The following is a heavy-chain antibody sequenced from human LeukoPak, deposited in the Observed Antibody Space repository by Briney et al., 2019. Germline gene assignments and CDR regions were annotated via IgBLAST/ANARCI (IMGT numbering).Heavy chain of an antibody. CDR3: ARGRYDYMTGYYYGMDV. V-gene: IGHV3-21*01. Sequence: GGSLRLSCAASGFTFSDYRMNWVRQPPGKGLERVSSISSSSSDIYYADAVKGRFTISRDNAKNSLYLQMNSLRAEDTAVYYCARGRYDYMTGYYYGMDVWGQGTTVTVSS. CDR1: GFTFSDYR. CDR2: ISSSSSDI. D-gene: IGHD4-11*01. J-gene: IGHJ6*02.